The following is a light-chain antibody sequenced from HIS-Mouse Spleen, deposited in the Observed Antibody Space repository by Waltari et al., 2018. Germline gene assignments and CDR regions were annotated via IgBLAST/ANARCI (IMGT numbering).Light chain of an antibody. CDR1: QSLLHSNGYNY. CDR2: LGS. V-gene: IGKV2-28*01. J-gene: IGKJ4*01. CDR3: MQALQTPLT. Sequence: DIVMTQSPLSLPVTPGEPASIPCRSSQSLLHSNGYNYLDWYLQNPGQSPQLPIYLGSNRASGVPDRFSGSGSGTDFTLKISRVEAEDVGVYYCMQALQTPLTFGGGTKVEIK.